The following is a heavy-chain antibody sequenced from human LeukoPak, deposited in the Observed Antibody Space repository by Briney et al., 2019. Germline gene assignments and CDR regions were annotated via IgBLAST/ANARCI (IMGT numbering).Heavy chain of an antibody. J-gene: IGHJ4*02. D-gene: IGHD5-18*01. CDR2: INWNGGST. Sequence: GGSLRLSCAASGFTFDDHGMNWVRQAPGKGLEWVSGINWNGGSTFYADSVKGRFTISRDNAKNALYLQMNSLTAEDTALYHCARDRSYGSFDYWGQGTLVTVAS. CDR1: GFTFDDHG. V-gene: IGHV3-20*01. CDR3: ARDRSYGSFDY.